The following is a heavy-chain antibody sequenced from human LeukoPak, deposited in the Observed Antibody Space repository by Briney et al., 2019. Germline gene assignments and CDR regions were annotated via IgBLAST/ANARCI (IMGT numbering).Heavy chain of an antibody. D-gene: IGHD3-10*01. CDR2: ISYDGSNK. Sequence: GGSLRLSCAASGFTFSSYAMHWVRQAPGKGLEWVAVISYDGSNKYYADSVKGRSTISRDNSKNTLYLQMNSLRAEDTAVYYCARESVPPELLWFTGFDYWGQGTLVTVSS. J-gene: IGHJ4*02. CDR3: ARESVPPELLWFTGFDY. CDR1: GFTFSSYA. V-gene: IGHV3-30-3*01.